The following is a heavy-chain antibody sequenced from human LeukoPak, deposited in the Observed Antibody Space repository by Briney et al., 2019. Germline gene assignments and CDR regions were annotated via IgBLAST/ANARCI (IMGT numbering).Heavy chain of an antibody. CDR2: IKWNGGST. D-gene: IGHD4-17*01. CDR3: ARAQTYGDSRLLLDY. CDR1: GFTFGNYG. J-gene: IGHJ4*02. V-gene: IGHV3-20*04. Sequence: GGSLRLSCAASGFTFGNYGMSWVRQAPGKGLEWVSGIKWNGGSTGYADSVEGRFTIFRDNAKNSQYLQMNSLRVEDTALYYCARAQTYGDSRLLLDYWGQGTLVTVSS.